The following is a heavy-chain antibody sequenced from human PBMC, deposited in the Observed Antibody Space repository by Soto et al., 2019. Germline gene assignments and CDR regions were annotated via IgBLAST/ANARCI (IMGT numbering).Heavy chain of an antibody. D-gene: IGHD6-13*01. CDR1: GYSFTSYW. V-gene: IGHV5-51*01. CDR3: ARTSAAGKYYDGMDV. CDR2: IYPGDSDT. Sequence: GESLKISCNGSGYSFTSYWIGWVRQMPGKGLEWMGIIYPGDSDTRYSPSFQGQVTISADKSISTAYLQWSSLKASDTAMYYCARTSAAGKYYDGMDVWGQGTTVTVSS. J-gene: IGHJ6*02.